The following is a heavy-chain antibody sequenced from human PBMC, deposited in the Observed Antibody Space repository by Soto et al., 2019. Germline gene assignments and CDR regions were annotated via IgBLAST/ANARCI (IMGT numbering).Heavy chain of an antibody. CDR1: GYPFSDNQ. D-gene: IGHD4-4*01. CDR2: INPKSDDT. Sequence: ASVKVSCKASGYPFSDNQIHWLRRAPGQGLEWMGRINPKSDDTNYAQKFQGRVTMTRDTSIDTAYLELTGLTSDDTATYYCARKHSLDYIRWGLDPWGQGTLVTV. CDR3: ARKHSLDYIRWGLDP. J-gene: IGHJ5*02. V-gene: IGHV1-2*02.